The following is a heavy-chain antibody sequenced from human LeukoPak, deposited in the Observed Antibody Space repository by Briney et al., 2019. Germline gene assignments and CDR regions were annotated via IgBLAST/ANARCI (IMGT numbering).Heavy chain of an antibody. CDR1: GFTFSNAW. CDR3: ITESGSSPFDY. J-gene: IGHJ4*02. Sequence: GGSLRLSCAASGFTFSNAWMNWVRQAPGKELEWVGRIKSKTDGGTTDYAAPVKGRFTISRDDSKNTLYLQMNSLKTEDTAVYYCITESGSSPFDYWGQGTLVTVSS. D-gene: IGHD3-10*01. V-gene: IGHV3-15*01. CDR2: IKSKTDGGTT.